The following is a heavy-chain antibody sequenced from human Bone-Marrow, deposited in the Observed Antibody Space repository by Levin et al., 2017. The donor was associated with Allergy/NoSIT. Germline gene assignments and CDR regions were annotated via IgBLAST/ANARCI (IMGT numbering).Heavy chain of an antibody. CDR2: IYYSGST. CDR3: ARATPSGGNSYYYFYMDV. Sequence: ESLKISCTVSGGSITSYYWTWIRQSPEKRLEWIGYIYYSGSTNYNPSLKTRVTMSVDTSKNLFSLHLRSVTAADSAVYYCARATPSGGNSYYYFYMDVWGKGTTVTVSS. CDR1: GGSITSYY. D-gene: IGHD2-8*02. J-gene: IGHJ6*03. V-gene: IGHV4-59*01.